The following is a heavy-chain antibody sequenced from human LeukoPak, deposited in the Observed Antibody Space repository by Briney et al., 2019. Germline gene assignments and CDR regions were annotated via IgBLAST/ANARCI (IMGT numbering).Heavy chain of an antibody. V-gene: IGHV4-34*01. D-gene: IGHD1/OR15-1a*01. CDR1: GGSLNTYY. J-gene: IGHJ6*03. CDR2: INHTGTT. CDR3: ARGAADWNNYYYYSVV. Sequence: SETLSLTCAVYGGSLNTYYWNWIRQSPGKGLEWSGEINHTGTTNYNPSPKGRFTISVDTSKNQFSLKLSSVTAADTAVYYCARGAADWNNYYYYSVVWGKGTTVTVSS.